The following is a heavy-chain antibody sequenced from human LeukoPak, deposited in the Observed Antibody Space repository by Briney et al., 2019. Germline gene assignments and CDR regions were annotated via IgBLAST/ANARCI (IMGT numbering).Heavy chain of an antibody. CDR2: IYHSGST. CDR3: AREYFDYYDSSGSNQ. D-gene: IGHD3-22*01. CDR1: GYSISSGYY. V-gene: IGHV4-38-2*02. Sequence: SETLSLTCTVSGYSISSGYYWGWIRQPPGKGLEWIGSIYHSGSTYYNPSLKSRVTISVDTSKNQFSLKLSSVTAADTAVYYCAREYFDYYDSSGSNQWGQGTLVTVSS. J-gene: IGHJ4*02.